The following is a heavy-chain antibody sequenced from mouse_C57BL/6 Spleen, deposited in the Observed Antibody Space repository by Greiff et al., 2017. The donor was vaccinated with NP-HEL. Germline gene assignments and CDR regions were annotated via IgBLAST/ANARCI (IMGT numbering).Heavy chain of an antibody. CDR3: ARASSGRGYYAMDY. V-gene: IGHV1-4*01. CDR2: INPSSGYT. Sequence: VQLQQSGAELARPGASVKMSCKASGYTFTSYTMHWVKQRPGQGLEWIGYINPSSGYTKYNQKFKDKATLTADKSSSTAYMQLSSLTSEDSAIYYCARASSGRGYYAMDYWGQGTSVTVSS. D-gene: IGHD3-2*02. CDR1: GYTFTSYT. J-gene: IGHJ4*01.